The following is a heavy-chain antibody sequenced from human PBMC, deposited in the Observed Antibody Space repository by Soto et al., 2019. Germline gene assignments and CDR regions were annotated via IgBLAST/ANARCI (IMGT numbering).Heavy chain of an antibody. V-gene: IGHV1-69*01. CDR3: ARDPTYYYGSGGYGMDV. CDR2: IIPIFGTA. CDR1: GGTFSSYA. J-gene: IGHJ6*02. Sequence: QVQLVQSGAEVQKPGSSVKVSCKASGGTFSSYAISWVRQAPGQGLEWMGGIIPIFGTANYAQKFQGRVTITADESTSTAYMELSSLRSEDTAVYYCARDPTYYYGSGGYGMDVWGQGTTVTVSS. D-gene: IGHD3-10*01.